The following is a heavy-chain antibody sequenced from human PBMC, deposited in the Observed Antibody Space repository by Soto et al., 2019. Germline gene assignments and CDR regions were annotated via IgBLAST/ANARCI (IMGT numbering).Heavy chain of an antibody. J-gene: IGHJ4*01. CDR3: TSDGGPVHQCPYFAY. CDR1: GFTVINTG. V-gene: IGHV3-15*01. CDR2: IKSKTDGGTT. Sequence: VGSLRLSCAASGFTVINTGMSWVRHAPGKGLEWVGRIKSKTDGGTTDYAAPVKGRFTISRDDSKNTLYLQMNSLKTEDTAVYYCTSDGGPVHQCPYFAYWGRATPVTLSX. D-gene: IGHD2-15*01.